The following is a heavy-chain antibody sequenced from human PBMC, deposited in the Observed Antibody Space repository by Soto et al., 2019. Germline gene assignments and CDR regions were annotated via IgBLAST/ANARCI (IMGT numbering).Heavy chain of an antibody. V-gene: IGHV4-30-4*01. Sequence: SETLSLTCTVSGGSISSGDYYWSWIRQPPGKGLEWIGYIYYSGSTYYNPSLKSRVTISVDTSKNQFSLKLSSVTAADTAVYYCARAYSSSWYTRNWFAPWGQGTLVTVSS. J-gene: IGHJ5*02. D-gene: IGHD6-13*01. CDR3: ARAYSSSWYTRNWFAP. CDR1: GGSISSGDYY. CDR2: IYYSGST.